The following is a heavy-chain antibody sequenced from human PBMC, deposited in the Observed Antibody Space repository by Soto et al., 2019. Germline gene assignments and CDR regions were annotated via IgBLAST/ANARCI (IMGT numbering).Heavy chain of an antibody. CDR1: GGTFSSYA. D-gene: IGHD5-18*01. CDR3: ARGSPDRIQLCLSSFDY. CDR2: IIPIFGTA. J-gene: IGHJ4*02. Sequence: GASVKVSCKASGGTFSSYAISWVRQAPGQRLEWMGGIIPIFGTANYAQKFQGRVTITADESTSTAYMELSSLRSEDTAVYYCARGSPDRIQLCLSSFDYWCPATLVTVCS. V-gene: IGHV1-69*13.